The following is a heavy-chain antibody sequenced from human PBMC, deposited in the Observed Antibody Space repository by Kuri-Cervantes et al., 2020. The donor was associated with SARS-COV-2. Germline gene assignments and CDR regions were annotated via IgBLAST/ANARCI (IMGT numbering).Heavy chain of an antibody. CDR1: GFSLNTPMC. J-gene: IGHJ6*03. Sequence: SGATLVKPTQTLTLTCTFSGFSLNTPMCVSWIRQPPGGPLEWLARIDWDDDKYYSTSLKTRLTISKDTSKNQVVLTMTNMDPVDTATYYCARIRRNPYGSGRSFYSGYYYYYMDVWGKGTTVTVSS. V-gene: IGHV2-70*11. D-gene: IGHD2-15*01. CDR3: ARIRRNPYGSGRSFYSGYYYYYMDV. CDR2: IDWDDDK.